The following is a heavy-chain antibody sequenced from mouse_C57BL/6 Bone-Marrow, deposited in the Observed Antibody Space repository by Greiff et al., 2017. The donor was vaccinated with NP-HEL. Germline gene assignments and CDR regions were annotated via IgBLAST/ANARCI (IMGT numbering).Heavy chain of an antibody. J-gene: IGHJ4*01. D-gene: IGHD1-1*02. Sequence: EVQLVESGGDLVKPGGSLKLSCAASGFTFSSYGMSWVRQTPDKRLEWVATISSGGSYTYYPDSVKGRFTISRDNAKNTLYLQMSSLKSEDTAMYYCARPLYGRGSYYAIDYWGQGTSVTVSS. V-gene: IGHV5-6*01. CDR1: GFTFSSYG. CDR2: ISSGGSYT. CDR3: ARPLYGRGSYYAIDY.